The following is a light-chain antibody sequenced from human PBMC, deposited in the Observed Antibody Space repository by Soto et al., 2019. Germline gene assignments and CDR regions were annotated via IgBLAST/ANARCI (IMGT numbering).Light chain of an antibody. V-gene: IGLV2-14*01. CDR2: DVS. CDR3: SSYTSSSGYV. Sequence: QSARTQPASVSGSPGQSITISCTGTSSDVGSYNYVSWYQQHPGKAPKLMIYDVSNRPSGVSNRFSGSKSGNTASLTISGLQAEDEADYYCSSYTSSSGYVFGTGTKVPS. J-gene: IGLJ1*01. CDR1: SSDVGSYNY.